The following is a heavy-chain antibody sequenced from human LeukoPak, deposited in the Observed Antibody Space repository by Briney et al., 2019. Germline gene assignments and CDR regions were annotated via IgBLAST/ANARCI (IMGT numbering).Heavy chain of an antibody. Sequence: GGSLRLSCAASGFTFSSYGMHWVRQAPGKGLEWVAVIWYDGSNKYYADSVKGRFTISRDNSKNTLYLQMNSLRAEDTAVYYCARGNLYDFWSGYYTQQDYYGMDVWGQGTTVTVSS. CDR1: GFTFSSYG. CDR2: IWYDGSNK. D-gene: IGHD3-3*01. CDR3: ARGNLYDFWSGYYTQQDYYGMDV. J-gene: IGHJ6*02. V-gene: IGHV3-33*01.